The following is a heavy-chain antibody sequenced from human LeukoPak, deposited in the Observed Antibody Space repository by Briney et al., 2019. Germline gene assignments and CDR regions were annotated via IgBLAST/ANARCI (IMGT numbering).Heavy chain of an antibody. CDR2: ISGSGGST. Sequence: GGSLRLSCAASGFTFSSYAMSWVRQAPGKGLEWVSAISGSGGSTYYADSVKGRFTISRDNSKNTLYLQMNSPRAEDTAVYYCATPGGWLGYCSSTSCYIIDYWGQGTLVTVSS. CDR3: ATPGGWLGYCSSTSCYIIDY. V-gene: IGHV3-23*01. CDR1: GFTFSSYA. J-gene: IGHJ4*02. D-gene: IGHD2-2*02.